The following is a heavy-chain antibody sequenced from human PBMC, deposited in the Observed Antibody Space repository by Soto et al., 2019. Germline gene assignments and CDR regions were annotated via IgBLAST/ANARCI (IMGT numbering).Heavy chain of an antibody. D-gene: IGHD3-22*01. V-gene: IGHV5-51*01. CDR2: IYPGDSET. CDR3: AKDLGSIYYYDSSGMDY. Sequence: GESLKISCQTSGYTFSSNWIGWVRQMPGKGLEWMGIIYPGDSETRYSPSFQGQVTISADRSFSTAYLQWSSLKASATALYYCAKDLGSIYYYDSSGMDYWGQGTLVTVSS. CDR1: GYTFSSNW. J-gene: IGHJ4*02.